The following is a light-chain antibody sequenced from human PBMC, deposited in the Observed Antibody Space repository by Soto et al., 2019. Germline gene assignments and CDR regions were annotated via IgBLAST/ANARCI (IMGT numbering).Light chain of an antibody. CDR3: QQYYDHTIT. CDR2: DAF. Sequence: DIQMTQSPSSLSASVGDSVTITCQASQDIDKYLNWYQQKRGKAPKVXIDDAFNLDTGVQSRFSGSGSGTHFTFTIGSLQPEDIAIYYCQQYYDHTITFGQGTRLEIK. V-gene: IGKV1-33*01. CDR1: QDIDKY. J-gene: IGKJ5*01.